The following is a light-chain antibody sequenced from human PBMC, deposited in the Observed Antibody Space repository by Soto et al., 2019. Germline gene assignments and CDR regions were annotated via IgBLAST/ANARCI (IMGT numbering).Light chain of an antibody. CDR2: LGS. J-gene: IGKJ1*01. CDR3: MQPLQSWT. V-gene: IGKV2-28*01. CDR1: QSLLHSNGYNY. Sequence: FITQSPLSLPVTPGEPASISCRSSQSLLHSNGYNYLDWYLQKPGQSPQLLIYLGSNRASGVPDRFSGSGSGTDFTLKISRVEAEDVGVYYCMQPLQSWTFGQGTKVDIK.